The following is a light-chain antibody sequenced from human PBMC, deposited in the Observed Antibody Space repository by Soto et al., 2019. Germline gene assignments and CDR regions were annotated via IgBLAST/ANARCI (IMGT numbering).Light chain of an antibody. CDR3: NSYAGSNPFYV. CDR2: EVS. CDR1: SSDVGGYNY. V-gene: IGLV2-8*01. Sequence: QSVLTQPPSASGSPGQSVTISCTGTSSDVGGYNYVSWYQQHPGKAPKLMIYEVSKRPSGVPDRFSGSKSGNTASLTVSGLRAEDGADYCNSYAGSNPFYVFGPGTTVTVL. J-gene: IGLJ1*01.